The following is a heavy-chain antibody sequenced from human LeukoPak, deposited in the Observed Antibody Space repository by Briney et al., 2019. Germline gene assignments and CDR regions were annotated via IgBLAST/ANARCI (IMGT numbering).Heavy chain of an antibody. J-gene: IGHJ5*02. CDR1: GGSISSSSYH. CDR2: IYYSGST. CDR3: ARRAWDFWSGYWAP. D-gene: IGHD3-3*01. V-gene: IGHV4-39*01. Sequence: PSETLSLTCTVSGGSISSSSYHWGWIRQPPGKGLEWIGGIYYSGSTYYNPSLKSRVTISVDTSKNQFSLKLSSVTAADTAVYYCARRAWDFWSGYWAPWGQGTLVTVSS.